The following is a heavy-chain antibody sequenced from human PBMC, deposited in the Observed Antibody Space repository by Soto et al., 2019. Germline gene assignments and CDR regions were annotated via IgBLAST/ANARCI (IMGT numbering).Heavy chain of an antibody. Sequence: GGSLGLSCSSSGFTFSNYGMHWVHQTPGKGLEWVALILYDGSNKYYADSVKGRFTISRDNAKNSLYLQMNSLRAEDTAVYYCARDTRQLWSNGPFDPWGQGTLVTVSS. V-gene: IGHV3-30*03. CDR3: ARDTRQLWSNGPFDP. CDR2: ILYDGSNK. CDR1: GFTFSNYG. D-gene: IGHD5-18*01. J-gene: IGHJ5*02.